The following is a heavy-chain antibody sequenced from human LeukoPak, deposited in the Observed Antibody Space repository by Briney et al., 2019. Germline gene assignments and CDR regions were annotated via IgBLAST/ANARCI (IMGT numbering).Heavy chain of an antibody. D-gene: IGHD3-9*01. J-gene: IGHJ6*02. V-gene: IGHV1-69*04. CDR3: ARGEILRYFDWSPTVFENYGMDV. CDR1: GGTFSSYA. Sequence: GASVKVSCKASGGTFSSYAISWVRQAPGQGLEWMGRIIPILGIANYAQKFQGRVTITADKSTSTAYMELSSLRSEDTAVYYCARGEILRYFDWSPTVFENYGMDVWGQETTVTVSS. CDR2: IIPILGIA.